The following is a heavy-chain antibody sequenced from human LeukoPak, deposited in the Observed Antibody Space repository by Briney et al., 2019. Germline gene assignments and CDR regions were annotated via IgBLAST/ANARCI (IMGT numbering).Heavy chain of an antibody. V-gene: IGHV1-46*01. Sequence: ASVKVSCKASGYTFTSYYMHWVRQAPGQRLEWMGIINPSGGSTSYAQKFQGRVTITRDTSTSTVYMDLSRLRPEDTAVYYCARDPDYGGAWGQGTLVTVSS. J-gene: IGHJ5*02. CDR2: INPSGGST. CDR3: ARDPDYGGA. D-gene: IGHD4/OR15-4a*01. CDR1: GYTFTSYY.